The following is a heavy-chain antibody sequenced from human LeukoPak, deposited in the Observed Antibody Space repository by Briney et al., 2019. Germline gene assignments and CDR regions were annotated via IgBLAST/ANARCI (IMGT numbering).Heavy chain of an antibody. J-gene: IGHJ4*02. V-gene: IGHV4-59*01. Sequence: SETLSLTCTVSGGSISSYYWSWIRQPPGKGLEWIGYIYYSGSTNYNPSLKSRVTISVDTSKNQFSLKLSSVTAEDTAVYYCARGAVAGTTPFDYWGQGTLVTVSS. D-gene: IGHD6-19*01. CDR2: IYYSGST. CDR1: GGSISSYY. CDR3: ARGAVAGTTPFDY.